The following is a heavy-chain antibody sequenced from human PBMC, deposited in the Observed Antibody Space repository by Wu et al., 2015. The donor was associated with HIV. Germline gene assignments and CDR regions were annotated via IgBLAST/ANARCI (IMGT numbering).Heavy chain of an antibody. CDR1: GGGFNSYA. J-gene: IGHJ4*02. V-gene: IGHV1-69*05. CDR3: ARGLRDILTGYYSAFEY. CDR2: VIPVIGTP. D-gene: IGHD3-9*01. Sequence: QVQLVQSGAEVKKPGSSVKVSCKASGGGFNSYAISWVRQAPGQGLEWMGGVIPVIGTPNYSQKFQGRVTITTDESTATVYMEVSSLRFEDTAVYYCARGLRDILTGYYSAFEYWGQGTLVTVSS.